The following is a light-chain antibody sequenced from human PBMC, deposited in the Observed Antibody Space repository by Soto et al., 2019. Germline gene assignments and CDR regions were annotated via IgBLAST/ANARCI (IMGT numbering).Light chain of an antibody. CDR2: GAS. V-gene: IGKV3-20*01. Sequence: IVMTQYPATLSVSPGERATLSCRASQSVSSYLAWYQQKPGQAPRLLIYGASKRATGIPDRFSGSGSGTDFTLTISRLDPEDFAVYCCQQYGSSPRTFGQGTKVDIK. J-gene: IGKJ1*01. CDR3: QQYGSSPRT. CDR1: QSVSSY.